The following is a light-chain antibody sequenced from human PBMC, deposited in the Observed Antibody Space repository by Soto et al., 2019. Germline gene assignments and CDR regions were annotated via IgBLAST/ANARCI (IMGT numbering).Light chain of an antibody. J-gene: IGLJ2*01. CDR3: QSYDSSTVV. Sequence: NFMLTQPHSVSESPGKTVSISCTRSSGRIASNYVQWYQQRPGSAPTTVIYEDNQRPSGVPDRFSGSTDGSSNSASLTISGLQTEDEADYYCQSYDSSTVVFGGWTKVTVL. CDR2: EDN. CDR1: SGRIASNY. V-gene: IGLV6-57*04.